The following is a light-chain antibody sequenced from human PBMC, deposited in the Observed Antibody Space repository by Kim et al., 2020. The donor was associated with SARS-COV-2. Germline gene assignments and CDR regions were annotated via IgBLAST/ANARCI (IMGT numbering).Light chain of an antibody. CDR1: QSVSSY. Sequence: EIVLTQSPATLSLSPGERATLSCRASQSVSSYLAWYQQTPGQAPRLLIYDASNRATGIPARFIGSGSETDFTLTISSLEPEDFAVYYCQQRSNWPRTFGQGTKVDI. J-gene: IGKJ1*01. V-gene: IGKV3-11*01. CDR3: QQRSNWPRT. CDR2: DAS.